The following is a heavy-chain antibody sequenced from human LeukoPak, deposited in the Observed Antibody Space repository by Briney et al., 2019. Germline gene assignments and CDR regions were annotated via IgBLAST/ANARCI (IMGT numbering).Heavy chain of an antibody. V-gene: IGHV4-39*07. J-gene: IGHJ4*02. D-gene: IGHD4-17*01. CDR2: MYHSGNT. Sequence: SETLSLTCTVSGGSISSSSYYWGWIRQSPGKGLEWIGSMYHSGNTYYNPSLKSRVTMSIDTSMNQFSLKLRSVTAADTAVYFCARAGVTTSSLDSWGQGTLVTVSS. CDR3: ARAGVTTSSLDS. CDR1: GGSISSSSYY.